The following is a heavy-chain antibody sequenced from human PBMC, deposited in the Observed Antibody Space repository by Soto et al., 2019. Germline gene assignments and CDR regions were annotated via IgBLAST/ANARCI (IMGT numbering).Heavy chain of an antibody. CDR1: GFTFSRYG. Sequence: QVQLVESGGGMVQPGRSLRLSCAASGFTFSRYGMHWVRQAPGKGLEWVAVISYDGSDKYYADSVKGRFSISRDNSKNTLYLQMNSLRPEDTAVYYCAKVTGYCSSSSCRRDYYYYYGMDVWGQGTTVTVSS. CDR2: ISYDGSDK. J-gene: IGHJ6*02. V-gene: IGHV3-30*18. CDR3: AKVTGYCSSSSCRRDYYYYYGMDV. D-gene: IGHD2-2*01.